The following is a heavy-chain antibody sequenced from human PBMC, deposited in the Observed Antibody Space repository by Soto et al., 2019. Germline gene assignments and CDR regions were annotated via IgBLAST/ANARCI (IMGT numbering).Heavy chain of an antibody. CDR1: GFTFSSYG. Sequence: QVQLVESGGGVVQPGRSLRLSCAASGFTFSSYGMHWVRQAPGKGLEWVAVIWYDGSNKYYADSVKGRFTISRDNSKNTLYLQMNSLRAEDTAVYYCARDILEDVMGRGVIGYWGQGTLVTVSS. V-gene: IGHV3-33*01. CDR2: IWYDGSNK. J-gene: IGHJ4*02. D-gene: IGHD3-10*01. CDR3: ARDILEDVMGRGVIGY.